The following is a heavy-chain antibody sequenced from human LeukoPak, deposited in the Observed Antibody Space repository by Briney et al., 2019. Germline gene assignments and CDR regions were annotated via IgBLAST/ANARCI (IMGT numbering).Heavy chain of an antibody. J-gene: IGHJ6*02. Sequence: ASVNVSCTASGDSFSNYGFAWVRQAPGQGLEWMGWISADSGDRYYAQNFQHRVTMTTDTSTTTGYMELRSLRSDDTAVYYCASGSYLWGGMDVWGQGTTVTVSS. V-gene: IGHV1-18*01. CDR1: GDSFSNYG. CDR3: ASGSYLWGGMDV. D-gene: IGHD1-26*01. CDR2: ISADSGDR.